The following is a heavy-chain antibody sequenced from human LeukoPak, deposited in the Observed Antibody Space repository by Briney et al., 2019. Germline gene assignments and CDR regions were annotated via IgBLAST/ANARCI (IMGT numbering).Heavy chain of an antibody. Sequence: ASVKVSCKASGYTFSSYGISWLRQAPGQGLEWMGWISAYNGNTDYAQKFQGRVTMTTDTSTSTAYMELRSLRSDDTAVYYCARDCTGGGCYSIYWGQGTLATVSS. CDR2: ISAYNGNT. CDR3: ARDCTGGGCYSIY. V-gene: IGHV1-18*01. D-gene: IGHD2-15*01. CDR1: GYTFSSYG. J-gene: IGHJ4*02.